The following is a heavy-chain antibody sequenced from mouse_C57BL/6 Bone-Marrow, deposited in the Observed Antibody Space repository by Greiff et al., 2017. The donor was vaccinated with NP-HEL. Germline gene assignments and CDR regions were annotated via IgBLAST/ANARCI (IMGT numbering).Heavy chain of an antibody. Sequence: VQLQQSGAELMQPGASVKLSCTATGYTFTGYWIAWVKPRPGHGLEWIGEILPGSGSPNYNEKFKGKATFTADPSSNPAYMQLSSLTTDDSSIYYCAREAPYGNSWVAYWGQGTLVTVSA. V-gene: IGHV1-9*01. D-gene: IGHD2-1*01. CDR2: ILPGSGSP. CDR3: AREAPYGNSWVAY. J-gene: IGHJ3*01. CDR1: GYTFTGYW.